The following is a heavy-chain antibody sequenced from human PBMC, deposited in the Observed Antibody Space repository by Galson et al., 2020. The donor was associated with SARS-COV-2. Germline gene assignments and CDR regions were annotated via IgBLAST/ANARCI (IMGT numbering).Heavy chain of an antibody. J-gene: IGHJ6*03. Sequence: SVKVSCQASGGTFSSYAISWVRQAPGQGLEWMGGIIPIFGTEKYAQKFQGRVTITADELTSTAYMEMSSLRSEDTAVYYCARGGWNNAHYYAYMDVWGKGTTGTVSS. CDR2: IIPIFGTE. V-gene: IGHV1-69*13. CDR3: ARGGWNNAHYYAYMDV. D-gene: IGHD1-1*01. CDR1: GGTFSSYA.